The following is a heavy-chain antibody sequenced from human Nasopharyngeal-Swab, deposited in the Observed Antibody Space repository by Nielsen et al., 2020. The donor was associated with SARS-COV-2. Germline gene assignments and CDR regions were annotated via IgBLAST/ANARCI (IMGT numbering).Heavy chain of an antibody. CDR1: GFTFSSYS. CDR2: ISSSSSTI. V-gene: IGHV3-48*01. CDR3: ARGGADCSSTSCYVSYYYYYMDV. Sequence: GESLKICWAACGFTFSSYSMNWVRQAPGKGLEWVSYISSSSSTIYYADSVKGRFTISRDNAKNSLYLQMNSLRAEDTAVYYCARGGADCSSTSCYVSYYYYYMDVWGKGTTVTVSS. J-gene: IGHJ6*03. D-gene: IGHD2-2*01.